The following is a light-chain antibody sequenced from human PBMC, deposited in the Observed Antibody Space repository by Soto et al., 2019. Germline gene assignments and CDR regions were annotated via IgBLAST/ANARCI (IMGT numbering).Light chain of an antibody. CDR3: SSYTSSNTLEV. CDR1: SSDVGGYNY. CDR2: EVS. V-gene: IGLV2-14*01. J-gene: IGLJ1*01. Sequence: QSALAQPASLSGSPGQSITISCTGTSSDVGGYNYVSWYQQHPGKAPKLMIFEVSNRPSGVSYRFSGSKSGNTASLTISGLQAEDEADYYCSSYTSSNTLEVFGSGTKVTVL.